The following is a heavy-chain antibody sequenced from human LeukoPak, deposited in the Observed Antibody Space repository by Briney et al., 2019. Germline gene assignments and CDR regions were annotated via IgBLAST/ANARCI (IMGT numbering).Heavy chain of an antibody. CDR2: IIPIFGTA. V-gene: IGHV1-69*13. CDR3: ARDDKFHRRFDP. CDR1: GGTFSSYA. D-gene: IGHD3-22*01. J-gene: IGHJ5*02. Sequence: GASVKVSCKASGGTFSSYAISWVRQAPGQGLEWMGGIIPIFGTANYAQKFQGRVTITADESTSTAYMELSSLRSEDTAVYYCARDDKFHRRFDPWGQGTLVTVSS.